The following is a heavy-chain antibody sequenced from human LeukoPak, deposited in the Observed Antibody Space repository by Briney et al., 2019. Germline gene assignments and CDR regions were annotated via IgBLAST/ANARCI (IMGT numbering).Heavy chain of an antibody. CDR1: GFTFSTYG. CDR3: AKLSKAAAGRASFDY. CDR2: IRYDASNE. V-gene: IGHV3-30*02. Sequence: GGSLRLSCAASGFTFSTYGMHWVRQAPGKGLEWVAFIRYDASNEYYADSVRGRFTISRDNSKNTLYLQMNSLRAEDTAVYYCAKLSKAAAGRASFDYWGQGTLVTVSS. J-gene: IGHJ4*02. D-gene: IGHD6-13*01.